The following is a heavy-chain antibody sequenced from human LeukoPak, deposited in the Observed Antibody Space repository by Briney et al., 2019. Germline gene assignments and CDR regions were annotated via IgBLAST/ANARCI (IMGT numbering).Heavy chain of an antibody. CDR3: ARGHYDILTGYFY. Sequence: SETLSLTCTVSGASLSNYYGSWTRHSPGKGREWIGYMLYSGSTNQIPALRSRFTISVDTSKNQFSLKLSSVTAADTAVYYCARGHYDILTGYFYWGQGTLVSVSS. J-gene: IGHJ4*02. CDR2: MLYSGST. CDR1: GASLSNYY. D-gene: IGHD3-9*01. V-gene: IGHV4-59*01.